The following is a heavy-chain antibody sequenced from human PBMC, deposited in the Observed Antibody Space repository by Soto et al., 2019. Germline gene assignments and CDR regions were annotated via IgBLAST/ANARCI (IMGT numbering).Heavy chain of an antibody. D-gene: IGHD2-15*01. J-gene: IGHJ6*03. Sequence: GASVKVSCKASGYSFTSYAMHWVRQAPGQRLEWMGWINAGNGNTKYSQKFQGRVTITRDTSASTAYMELSSLRSEDTAVYYCARSEVVVVAATHERYYYYMDVWGKGTTVTVSS. V-gene: IGHV1-3*01. CDR2: INAGNGNT. CDR3: ARSEVVVVAATHERYYYYMDV. CDR1: GYSFTSYA.